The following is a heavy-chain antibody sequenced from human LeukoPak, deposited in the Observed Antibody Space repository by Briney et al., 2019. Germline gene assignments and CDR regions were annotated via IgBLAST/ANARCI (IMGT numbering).Heavy chain of an antibody. CDR2: ISGSGGST. V-gene: IGHV3-23*01. J-gene: IGHJ4*02. D-gene: IGHD6-19*01. CDR3: AKDRVIAVAGIGDY. Sequence: GGSLRLSCAASGFTFSSYAMSWVRQAPGKGLEWVSAISGSGGSTYYADSVKGRFTISRDNSKSTLYLQMNSLRAEDTVVYYCAKDRVIAVAGIGDYWGQGTLVTVSS. CDR1: GFTFSSYA.